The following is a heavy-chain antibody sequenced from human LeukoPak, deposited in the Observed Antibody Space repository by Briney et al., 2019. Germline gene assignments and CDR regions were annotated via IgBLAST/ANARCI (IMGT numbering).Heavy chain of an antibody. V-gene: IGHV4-4*07. CDR3: ARHSRKDVLRYFDWLFAFDY. CDR2: IYTSGST. Sequence: KASETLSLTCTVSGGSISSYYWSWIRQPAGKGLEWIGRIYTSGSTYYNPSLKSRVTISVDTSKNQFSLKLSSVTAADTAVYYCARHSRKDVLRYFDWLFAFDYWGQGTLVTVSS. D-gene: IGHD3-9*01. J-gene: IGHJ4*02. CDR1: GGSISSYY.